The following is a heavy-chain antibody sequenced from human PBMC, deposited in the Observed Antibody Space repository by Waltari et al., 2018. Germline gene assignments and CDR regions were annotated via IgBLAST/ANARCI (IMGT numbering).Heavy chain of an antibody. V-gene: IGHV3-21*01. CDR1: GFTISSYN. CDR3: ATGGWGFYLDH. J-gene: IGHJ4*02. CDR2: ISSTGTYT. Sequence: VQLVASGGGRAKPGVSMRRPCAASGFTISSYNMNGVRQAPGKGLELFSSISSTGTYTHYADSVKGRFTISRDNAKNSLYLQMNSLRDEDTAVYYCATGGWGFYLDHWGLGTLVSFSS. D-gene: IGHD7-27*01.